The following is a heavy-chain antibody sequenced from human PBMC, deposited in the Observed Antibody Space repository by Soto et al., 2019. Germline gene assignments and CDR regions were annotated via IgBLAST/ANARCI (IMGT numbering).Heavy chain of an antibody. V-gene: IGHV4-34*01. CDR2: INHSGST. J-gene: IGHJ6*02. Sequence: SETLSLTCAVYGGSFSGYYWSWIRQPPGKGLEWIGEINHSGSTNYNPSLKSRVTISVDTSKNQFSLKLSSVTAADTAVYYCARGRWELLWFGELPPYYYGMDVWGQGTTVTVSS. D-gene: IGHD3-10*01. CDR1: GGSFSGYY. CDR3: ARGRWELLWFGELPPYYYGMDV.